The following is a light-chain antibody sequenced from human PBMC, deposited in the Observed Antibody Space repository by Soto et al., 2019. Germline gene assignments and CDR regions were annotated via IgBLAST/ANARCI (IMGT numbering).Light chain of an antibody. CDR1: SSDIGAYNS. CDR2: EVS. CDR3: SSYTSSSTYV. V-gene: IGLV2-14*01. Sequence: QSALTQPASVSGSPGQSITISCTGTSSDIGAYNSVSWYQQHPGKAPKFMIYEVSNRPSGVSNRFSGSKSGNTASLTISGRQAADEADYYCSSYTSSSTYVFGTGTKLTVL. J-gene: IGLJ1*01.